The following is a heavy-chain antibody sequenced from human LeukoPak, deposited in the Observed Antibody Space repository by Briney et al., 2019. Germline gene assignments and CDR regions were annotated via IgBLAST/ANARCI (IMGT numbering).Heavy chain of an antibody. V-gene: IGHV3-30*02. Sequence: PGGSLRLSCAASGFTFSHYGMHWVRQAPGKGLEWVAFIRYDARDKFYADSVKGRFTVSRDNSKNTLYLQMNSLRNEDTAVFSCAKDRVVGATPPAPFDYWGQGTLVTVSS. CDR2: IRYDARDK. D-gene: IGHD1-26*01. CDR3: AKDRVVGATPPAPFDY. J-gene: IGHJ4*02. CDR1: GFTFSHYG.